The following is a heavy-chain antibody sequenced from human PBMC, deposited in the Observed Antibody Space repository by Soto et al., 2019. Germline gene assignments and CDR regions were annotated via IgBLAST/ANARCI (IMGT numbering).Heavy chain of an antibody. Sequence: QVQLVQSGAEVKKPGSSVKVSCKASGGTFSSYAISWVRQAPGQGLEWMGGIIPIFGTANYAQKFQGRVTITADESTSTAYMELSSLRSEDTAMYYCARVRVAVAATPSPNNWFDPWGQGTLVTVSS. CDR1: GGTFSSYA. J-gene: IGHJ5*02. V-gene: IGHV1-69*12. CDR2: IIPIFGTA. D-gene: IGHD6-19*01. CDR3: ARVRVAVAATPSPNNWFDP.